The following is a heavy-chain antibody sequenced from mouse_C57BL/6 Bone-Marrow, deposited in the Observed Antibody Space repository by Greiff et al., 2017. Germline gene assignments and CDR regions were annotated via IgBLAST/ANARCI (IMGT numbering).Heavy chain of an antibody. CDR2: IYPRSGNT. CDR3: ARGRIYYYGSSYLAWFAY. CDR1: GYTFTSYG. J-gene: IGHJ3*01. Sequence: QVHVKQSGAELARPGASVKLSCKASGYTFTSYGISWVKQRTGQGLEWIGEIYPRSGNTYYNEKFKGKATLTADKSSSTAYMELRSLTSEDSAVYFCARGRIYYYGSSYLAWFAYWGKGTLVTVSA. D-gene: IGHD1-1*01. V-gene: IGHV1-81*01.